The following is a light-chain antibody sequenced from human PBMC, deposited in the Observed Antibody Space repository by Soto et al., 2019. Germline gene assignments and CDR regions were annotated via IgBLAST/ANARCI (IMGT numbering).Light chain of an antibody. CDR3: SSYAGSSNYV. J-gene: IGLJ1*01. V-gene: IGLV2-8*01. Sequence: QSALTQPPSASGSPGQSVTISCTGTSSDVGGYNYVSWYKQHPGKALKLMIYEVNKRPSGVPDRFSGSKSANTASLTVSGLQSEDEADYYCSSYAGSSNYVFGTGTKLTVL. CDR2: EVN. CDR1: SSDVGGYNY.